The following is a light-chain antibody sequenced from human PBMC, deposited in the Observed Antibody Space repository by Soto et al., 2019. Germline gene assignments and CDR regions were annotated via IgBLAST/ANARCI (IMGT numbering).Light chain of an antibody. Sequence: QSALTQPASVSGSPGQSITISCTGTSSDVGAYNYVSWYQQHPGKVPKLMIYDVSDRPSGVSNRFSGSKSDNTASLTISGLQGEDEANYYRSPFTRSNSYLFGTGTKLTAL. CDR3: SPFTRSNSYL. CDR1: SSDVGAYNY. J-gene: IGLJ1*01. CDR2: DVS. V-gene: IGLV2-14*03.